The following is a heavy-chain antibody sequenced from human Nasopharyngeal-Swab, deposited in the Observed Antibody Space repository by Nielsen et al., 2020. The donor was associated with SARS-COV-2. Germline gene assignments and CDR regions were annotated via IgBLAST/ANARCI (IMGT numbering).Heavy chain of an antibody. D-gene: IGHD6-13*01. Sequence: SKTLSLTCAVYGGSFSGYYWSWIRQPPGKGLEWIGEINHSGSTNYNPSLKSRVTISVDTSKNQFSLKLSSVTAADTAVFYCARGYSRRHTYYYYYFGMDVWGQGTTVTVSS. CDR1: GGSFSGYY. V-gene: IGHV4-34*01. CDR2: INHSGST. J-gene: IGHJ6*02. CDR3: ARGYSRRHTYYYYYFGMDV.